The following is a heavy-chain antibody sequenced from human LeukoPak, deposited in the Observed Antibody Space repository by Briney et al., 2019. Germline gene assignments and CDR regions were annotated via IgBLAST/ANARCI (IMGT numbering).Heavy chain of an antibody. CDR3: ATIKRGSIFGYFDF. J-gene: IGHJ4*02. Sequence: SETLSLTCTVSGGSISSHYWSWIRQPPGKGLEWIAYLFDSVNTKDNPSLQSRLTLSAGTSKNQFSLGLSSVTAADTAVYYCATIKRGSIFGYFDFWGQGIKVTVSS. D-gene: IGHD5-18*01. CDR1: GGSISSHY. CDR2: LFDSVNT. V-gene: IGHV4-59*11.